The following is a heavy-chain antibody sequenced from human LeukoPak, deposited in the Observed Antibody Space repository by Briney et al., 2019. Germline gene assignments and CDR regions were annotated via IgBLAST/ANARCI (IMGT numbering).Heavy chain of an antibody. J-gene: IGHJ3*02. Sequence: SGTLSLTCTVSGGSISSSSYYWGWIRQPPGKGLEWIGSIYYSGSTYYNPSLKSRVTISVDTSKNQFSLKLSSVTAADTAVYYCARREAFDIWGQGTMVTVSS. CDR2: IYYSGST. CDR3: ARREAFDI. CDR1: GGSISSSSYY. D-gene: IGHD1-26*01. V-gene: IGHV4-39*01.